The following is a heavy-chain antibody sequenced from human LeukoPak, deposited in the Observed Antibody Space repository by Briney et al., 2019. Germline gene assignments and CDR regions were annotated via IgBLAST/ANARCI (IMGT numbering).Heavy chain of an antibody. CDR2: IYHTGNT. V-gene: IGHV4-31*03. Sequence: PSETLSLTCTVSGGSISSGAYYWSWIRQFPGRGLEWIAYIYHTGNTYYNPSLKSRLTISLDTSNNPFSLKLSSVTAADTAVYYCARDLSGYGASDYWGQGTLVTVSS. CDR1: GGSISSGAYY. J-gene: IGHJ4*02. D-gene: IGHD3-22*01. CDR3: ARDLSGYGASDY.